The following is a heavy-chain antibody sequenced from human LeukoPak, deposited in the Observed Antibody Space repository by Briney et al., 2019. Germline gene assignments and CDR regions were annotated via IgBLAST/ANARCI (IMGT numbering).Heavy chain of an antibody. V-gene: IGHV3-23*01. CDR1: GFTFSTFA. CDR3: ARDSHYYYYMDV. Sequence: GGSLRLSCAASGFTFSTFAMIWVRQPPGKGLEWVSSIFPSGGEIHYADSVRGRFTISRDNSKSTLSLQMNSLRAEDTAVYYCARDSHYYYYMDVWGKGTTVTVSS. CDR2: IFPSGGEI. J-gene: IGHJ6*03.